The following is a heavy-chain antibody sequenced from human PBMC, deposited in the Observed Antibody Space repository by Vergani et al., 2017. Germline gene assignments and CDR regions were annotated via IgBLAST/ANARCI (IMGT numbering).Heavy chain of an antibody. CDR2: IYYSGGT. Sequence: QVQLQESGPGLVKPSETLSLTCTVSGGSISSYYWSWIRQPPGKGLEWIGYIYYSGGTNYNPSLTSRVTISVDTSKNQFSLKLSSVTAADTAVYYGASSGARGPRRRAVGEEPDYWGQGTLVTVSS. CDR3: ASSGARGPRRRAVGEEPDY. D-gene: IGHD3-10*01. J-gene: IGHJ4*02. V-gene: IGHV4-59*01. CDR1: GGSISSYY.